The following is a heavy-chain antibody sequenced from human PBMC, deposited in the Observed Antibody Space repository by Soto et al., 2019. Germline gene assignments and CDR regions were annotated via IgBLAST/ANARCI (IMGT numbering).Heavy chain of an antibody. CDR2: ISSSGSTM. V-gene: IGHV3-48*03. CDR3: ARSELSGYYYFYYGMDV. J-gene: IGHJ6*02. Sequence: PGGSLRLSCAASGFTFSTYEMNWVRQAPGKGLEWVSYISSSGSTMYYADSVKGRFTISRDNAKNSLYLQMNSLRAEDTAVYYCARSELSGYYYFYYGMDVWGRGTTVTVS. D-gene: IGHD3-3*01. CDR1: GFTFSTYE.